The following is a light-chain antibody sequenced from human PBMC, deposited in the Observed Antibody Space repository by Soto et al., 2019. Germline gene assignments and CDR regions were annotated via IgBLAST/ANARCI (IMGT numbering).Light chain of an antibody. Sequence: QSALTQPASVSGSPGQSITISCTGTSSDVGSYNLVSWYQQHPGKAPKLMIYEANKRPSGVSNRFSGSKSGNTASLTISGLQPEDEAEYHCSSYAGYSTSVVFGGATKLTVL. CDR1: SSDVGSYNL. J-gene: IGLJ2*01. V-gene: IGLV2-23*01. CDR2: EAN. CDR3: SSYAGYSTSVV.